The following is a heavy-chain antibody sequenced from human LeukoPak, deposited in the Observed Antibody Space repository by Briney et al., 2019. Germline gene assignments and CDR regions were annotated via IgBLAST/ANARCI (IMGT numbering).Heavy chain of an antibody. J-gene: IGHJ4*02. CDR2: INAGNGNT. CDR1: GYTFTSYG. Sequence: ASVKVSCKASGYTFTSYGISWVRQAPGQGLEWMGWINAGNGNTKYSQKFQGRVTITRDTSASTAYMELSSLRSEDTAVYYCARDGDGYTQNWGQGTLVTVSS. CDR3: ARDGDGYTQN. V-gene: IGHV1-3*01. D-gene: IGHD5-24*01.